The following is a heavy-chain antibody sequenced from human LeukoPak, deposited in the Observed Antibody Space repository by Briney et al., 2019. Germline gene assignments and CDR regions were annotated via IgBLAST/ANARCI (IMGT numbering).Heavy chain of an antibody. CDR3: ARDCSGGSCHLDY. J-gene: IGHJ4*02. V-gene: IGHV1-18*01. CDR1: GYTFISYV. CDR2: ISPYNGNT. D-gene: IGHD2-15*01. Sequence: ASVKVSCKASGYTFISYVIGWVRQAPGQGLEWMGWISPYNGNTKYAQKPQGRVTMTTDTSTNTAYMELRSLRSDDTAVYYCARDCSGGSCHLDYWGQGTLSPSPQ.